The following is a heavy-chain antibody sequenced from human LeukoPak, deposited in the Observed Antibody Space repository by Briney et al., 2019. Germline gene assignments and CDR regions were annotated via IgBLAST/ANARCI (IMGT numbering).Heavy chain of an antibody. D-gene: IGHD3-22*01. J-gene: IGHJ4*02. CDR1: GYTFTGYY. CDR3: ARVTRANYYDSSGHIDY. Sequence: ASVKVSCKASGYTFTGYYMHWVRQAPGQGLEWMGWINPNSGGTNYAQKFQGRVTMTRGTSISTAYMELSRLRSDDTAVYYCARVTRANYYDSSGHIDYWGQGTLVTVSS. CDR2: INPNSGGT. V-gene: IGHV1-2*02.